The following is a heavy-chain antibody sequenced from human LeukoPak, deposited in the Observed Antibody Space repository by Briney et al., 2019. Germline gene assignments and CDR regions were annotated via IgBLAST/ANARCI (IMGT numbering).Heavy chain of an antibody. Sequence: GGSLRLSCAASGFTVSSNYMSWVRQAPGKGLEWVSVIYSGGSTYYADSVKGRFTTSRDNSKNTLYLQMSSLRTADTAVYYCARDVGDEGNYWGQGTLVTVSS. CDR1: GFTVSSNY. J-gene: IGHJ4*02. D-gene: IGHD3-16*01. CDR2: IYSGGST. V-gene: IGHV3-53*01. CDR3: ARDVGDEGNY.